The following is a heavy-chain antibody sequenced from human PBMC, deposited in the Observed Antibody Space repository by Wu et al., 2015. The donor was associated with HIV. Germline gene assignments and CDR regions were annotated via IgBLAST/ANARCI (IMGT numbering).Heavy chain of an antibody. D-gene: IGHD2-15*01. V-gene: IGHV1-2*02. CDR3: ALPVATSGSVLRQ. Sequence: QVQLVQSGAEVKKPGASVKVSCKASGYTFTDYYVHWVRQAPGQGLEWLGWINPXSGGTKYAQKFQGRVTMTRDTSISTAYMELSGLNSDDTATYYCALPVATSGSVLRQWGQGTLVHRLL. CDR2: INPXSGGT. J-gene: IGHJ1*01. CDR1: GYTFTDYY.